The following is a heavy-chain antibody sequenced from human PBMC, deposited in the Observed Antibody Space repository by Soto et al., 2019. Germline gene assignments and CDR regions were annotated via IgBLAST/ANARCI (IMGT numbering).Heavy chain of an antibody. J-gene: IGHJ3*02. CDR1: EYSFNSYW. V-gene: IGHV5-51*01. CDR2: IYPGDSDT. Sequence: PGESLKISCKGSEYSFNSYWIGWVRERPGKGLEWMGIIYPGDSDTRYSPSFQGQVTISADKSISTAYLQWSSLKASDTAMYYCASLITFGGVIGDNDAFDIWGQGTMVTVSS. CDR3: ASLITFGGVIGDNDAFDI. D-gene: IGHD3-16*02.